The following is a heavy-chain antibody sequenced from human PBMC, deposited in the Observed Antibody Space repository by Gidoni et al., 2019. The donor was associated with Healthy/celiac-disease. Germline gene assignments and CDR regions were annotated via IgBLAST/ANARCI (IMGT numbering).Heavy chain of an antibody. D-gene: IGHD7-27*01. J-gene: IGHJ4*02. CDR3: ARGGGTGDYY. Sequence: EVQLVESGGGLAQPGGSLRLSCAASGFTLSSYWMHWVRQAPGKGLVGVSRINRDGSSTSYADSGKGRFTISRDNGKNTLYLQMNSLRAEDTAVYYCARGGGTGDYYWGQGTLVTVSS. CDR2: INRDGSST. CDR1: GFTLSSYW. V-gene: IGHV3-74*01.